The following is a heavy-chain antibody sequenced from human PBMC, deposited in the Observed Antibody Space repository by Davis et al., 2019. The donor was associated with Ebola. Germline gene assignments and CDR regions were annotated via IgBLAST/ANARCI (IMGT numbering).Heavy chain of an antibody. J-gene: IGHJ4*02. CDR1: VHTSTTYS. Sequence: SVTVPRMASVHTSTTYSIHWVRQASGQRLEWMGWINIGNGNTKYSQKFQGRVTTTRDTSASTAYMELSSLRSEDTAVYYCARSGYDFWSGYRDYWGQGTLVTVSS. CDR3: ARSGYDFWSGYRDY. CDR2: INIGNGNT. V-gene: IGHV1-3*04. D-gene: IGHD3-3*01.